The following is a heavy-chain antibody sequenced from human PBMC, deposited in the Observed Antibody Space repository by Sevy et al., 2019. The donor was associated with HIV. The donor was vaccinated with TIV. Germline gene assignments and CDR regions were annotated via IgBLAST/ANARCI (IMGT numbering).Heavy chain of an antibody. Sequence: GGSLRLSCAASGFTFSSYAMSWVRQAPGKGLEWVSAISGSGGSTYYADSVKGRFTISRDNSKNTLYLQMNSLRAEDTAVYYCAKALMTTVYYYYYGMDVWAQGTTVTVSS. J-gene: IGHJ6*02. V-gene: IGHV3-23*01. CDR2: ISGSGGST. CDR1: GFTFSSYA. D-gene: IGHD4-4*01. CDR3: AKALMTTVYYYYYGMDV.